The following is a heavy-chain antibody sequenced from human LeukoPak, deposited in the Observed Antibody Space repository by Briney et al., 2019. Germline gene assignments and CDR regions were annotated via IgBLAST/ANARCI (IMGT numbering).Heavy chain of an antibody. CDR2: ISPNSGGT. J-gene: IGHJ5*02. D-gene: IGHD3-3*01. Sequence: ASVKVSCKASGYTFTGYYMHWVRQAPGQGLEWMGWISPNSGGTNYAQKFQGRVTMTRDTSTSTAYMELSRLRSDDTAVYYCARDSLIWSGYYTGLDGANEKKNWFDPWGQGTLVTVSS. CDR1: GYTFTGYY. V-gene: IGHV1-2*02. CDR3: ARDSLIWSGYYTGLDGANEKKNWFDP.